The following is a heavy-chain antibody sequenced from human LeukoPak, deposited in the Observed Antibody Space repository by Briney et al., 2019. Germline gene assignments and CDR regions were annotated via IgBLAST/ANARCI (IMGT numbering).Heavy chain of an antibody. J-gene: IGHJ4*02. CDR3: ATELGYCSSTSCPLGY. V-gene: IGHV1-24*01. D-gene: IGHD2-2*01. CDR2: FDPEDGET. Sequence: GASVKVSCKVSGYTVTELSMHWVRQAPGKGLEWMGGFDPEDGETIYAQKFQGRVTMTEDTSTDTAYMELSSLRSEDTAVYYCATELGYCSSTSCPLGYWGQGTLVTVSS. CDR1: GYTVTELS.